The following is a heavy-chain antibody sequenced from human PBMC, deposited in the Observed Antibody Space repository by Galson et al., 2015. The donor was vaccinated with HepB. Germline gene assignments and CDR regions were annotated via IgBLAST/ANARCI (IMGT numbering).Heavy chain of an antibody. CDR1: GFTFRRYS. CDR2: ISGSGGST. CDR3: AKDRWRFRELLPGFDS. Sequence: LRLSCAASGFTFRRYSLNWVRQAPGKGLEWVSAISGSGGSTYYAHSVKGRFTISRDNSKNTLYLQMNSLRAEDTALYYCAKDRWRFRELLPGFDSWGQGTLVNVFS. D-gene: IGHD3-10*01. J-gene: IGHJ4*02. V-gene: IGHV3-23*01.